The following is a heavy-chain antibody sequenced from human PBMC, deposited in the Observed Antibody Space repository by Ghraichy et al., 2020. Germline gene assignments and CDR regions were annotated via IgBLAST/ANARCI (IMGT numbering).Heavy chain of an antibody. J-gene: IGHJ6*02. CDR2: ISAYNGNT. CDR1: GYTVTSYG. D-gene: IGHD2-2*02. Sequence: ASVKVSCKASGYTVTSYGISWVRQAPGQGLEWMGWISAYNGNTNYAQKLQGRVTMTTDTSTSTAYMELRSLRSDDTAVYYCARDPPYCSSTSCYTPYYYYYGMDVWGQGTTVTVSS. V-gene: IGHV1-18*01. CDR3: ARDPPYCSSTSCYTPYYYYYGMDV.